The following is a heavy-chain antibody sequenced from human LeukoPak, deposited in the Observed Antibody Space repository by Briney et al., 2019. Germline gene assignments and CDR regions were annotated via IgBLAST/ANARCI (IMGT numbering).Heavy chain of an antibody. CDR3: AKDGRVDYQDAFDI. CDR1: GFTFSSYG. J-gene: IGHJ3*02. D-gene: IGHD3-16*01. V-gene: IGHV3-30*18. Sequence: GGSLRLSCAASGFTFSSYGMHWVRQAPGKGLEWVAVISYDGSNKYYADSVKGRFTISRDNSKNTLYLQMNSLRAEDTAVYYCAKDGRVDYQDAFDIWGQGTMVTVSS. CDR2: ISYDGSNK.